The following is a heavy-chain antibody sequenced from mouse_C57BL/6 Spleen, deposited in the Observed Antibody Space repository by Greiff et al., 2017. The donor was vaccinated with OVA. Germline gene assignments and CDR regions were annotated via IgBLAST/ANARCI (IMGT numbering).Heavy chain of an antibody. CDR1: GYTFTSYW. CDR3: ASPYGNHGGFAY. J-gene: IGHJ3*01. Sequence: VQLQQSGAELVKPGASVKLSCKASGYTFTSYWMHWVKQRPGQGLEWIGMIHPNSGSTNYNEKFKSKATLTVDKSSSTAYMQLSSLTSEDSAVYYCASPYGNHGGFAYWGQGTLVTVSA. D-gene: IGHD2-1*01. V-gene: IGHV1-64*01. CDR2: IHPNSGST.